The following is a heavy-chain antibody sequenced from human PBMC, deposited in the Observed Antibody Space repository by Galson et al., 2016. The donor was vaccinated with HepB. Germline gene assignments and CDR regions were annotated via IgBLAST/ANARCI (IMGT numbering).Heavy chain of an antibody. CDR2: ISSSGTYT. CDR3: ARARSFWYVDL. CDR1: GITFSSYS. Sequence: SLRLSCAASGITFSSYSMNWVRQAPGKGLEWVSFISSSGTYTYSADSLKGRFTISRDNAKNSLYLQMNSLRAEDTAVYYCARARSFWYVDLWGRGTLVTVSS. J-gene: IGHJ2*01. V-gene: IGHV3-21*01.